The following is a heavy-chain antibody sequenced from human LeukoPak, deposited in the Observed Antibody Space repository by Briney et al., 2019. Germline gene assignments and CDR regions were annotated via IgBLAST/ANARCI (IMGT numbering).Heavy chain of an antibody. CDR1: GYTFTSYD. J-gene: IGHJ5*02. CDR2: MNTNSGNT. D-gene: IGHD3-9*01. Sequence: ASVKVSCKASGYTFTSYDINWVRQATGQGLEWMGWMNTNSGNTGYAQKFQGRVTMTRNTSISTAYMELSSLRSEDTAVYYCARGAYYDILTGYSDNWFDPWGQGTLVTVSS. V-gene: IGHV1-8*01. CDR3: ARGAYYDILTGYSDNWFDP.